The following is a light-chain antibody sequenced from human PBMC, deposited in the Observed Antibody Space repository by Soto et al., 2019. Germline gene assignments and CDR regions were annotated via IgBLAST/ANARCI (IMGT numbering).Light chain of an antibody. CDR2: EVF. J-gene: IGLJ1*01. CDR3: KSYAGSNTYV. V-gene: IGLV2-8*01. CDR1: KSDIGVYDF. Sequence: QSVLTQPPSASGSPGQSVTISCTGTKSDIGVYDFVSWYQHLPGKAPRLIIYEVFRRPSGVPDRFSGSKSGNTASLTVSGLQAADEADYFCKSYAGSNTYVFGSGTKVTV.